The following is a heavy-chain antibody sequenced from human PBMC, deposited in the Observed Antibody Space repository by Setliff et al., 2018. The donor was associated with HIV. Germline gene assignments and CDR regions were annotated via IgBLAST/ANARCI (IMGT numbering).Heavy chain of an antibody. D-gene: IGHD3-22*01. J-gene: IGHJ3*02. V-gene: IGHV1-69*13. CDR3: ARDYPYYESSGYNYLEAFDI. CDR1: GGTFSNYA. Sequence: SVKVSCKASGGTFSNYAISWVRQAPGQGLEWMGGIIPMFGAAKNAQKFQGRVTITADESTSTAYMELSSLRSEDTAVYNCARDYPYYESSGYNYLEAFDIWGQGTMVTVSS. CDR2: IIPMFGAA.